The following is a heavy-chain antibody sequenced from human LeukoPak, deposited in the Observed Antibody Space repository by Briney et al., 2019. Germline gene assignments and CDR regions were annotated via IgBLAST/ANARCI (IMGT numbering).Heavy chain of an antibody. CDR2: ISSSSSYI. CDR3: ARVPTYYDILTGKSPLYYFDY. CDR1: GFTFSSYS. J-gene: IGHJ4*02. V-gene: IGHV3-21*01. D-gene: IGHD3-9*01. Sequence: GSLRLSCAASGFTFSSYSMNWVRQAPGKGLEWVSSISSSSSYIYYADSVKGRFTISRGNAKNSPYLQMNSLRAEDTAVYYCARVPTYYDILTGKSPLYYFDYWGQGTLVTVSS.